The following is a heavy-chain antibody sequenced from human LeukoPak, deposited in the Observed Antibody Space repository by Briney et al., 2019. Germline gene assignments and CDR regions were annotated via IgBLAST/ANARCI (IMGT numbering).Heavy chain of an antibody. CDR2: ISGSGGST. D-gene: IGHD5-18*01. CDR3: AKAAGRGYNYGDYFDY. J-gene: IGHJ4*02. V-gene: IGHV3-23*01. Sequence: GGSLRLSCAASGFTFSSHAMSWVRQAPGKGLEWVSAISGSGGSTYYADSVKGRFTISRDNSKNTLYLQMNSLRAEDTAVYYCAKAAGRGYNYGDYFDYWGLGTLVTVSS. CDR1: GFTFSSHA.